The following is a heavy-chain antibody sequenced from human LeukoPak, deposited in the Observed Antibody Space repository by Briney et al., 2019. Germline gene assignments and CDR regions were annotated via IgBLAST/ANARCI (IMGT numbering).Heavy chain of an antibody. CDR2: IYSGGST. Sequence: GGSLGLSCAASGFTVRSNYMSWVRQAPGKGLEWVSVIYSGGSTYYADSVKGRSTISRDNSKNTLYLQMNSLRAEDTAVYYCARDREAAAGTEAFDIWGQLTIVTVSS. CDR3: ARDREAAAGTEAFDI. V-gene: IGHV3-66*01. D-gene: IGHD6-13*01. CDR1: GFTVRSNY. J-gene: IGHJ3*02.